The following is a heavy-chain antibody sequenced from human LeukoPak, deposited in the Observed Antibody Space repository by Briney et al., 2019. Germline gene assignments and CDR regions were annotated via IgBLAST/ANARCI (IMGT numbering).Heavy chain of an antibody. CDR2: IYYTGSS. CDR3: ARLNRDGYNAGYYYYMDV. J-gene: IGHJ6*03. CDR1: GVSISTDTFY. V-gene: IGHV4-39*07. Sequence: PSETLSLTCTVSGVSISTDTFYWGWIRQPPGKGLEWIANIYYTGSSYYNPSLKSRVTISVDTSKNQFSLKVRSVTAADTAVYYCARLNRDGYNAGYYYYMDVWGKGTTVTISS. D-gene: IGHD5-24*01.